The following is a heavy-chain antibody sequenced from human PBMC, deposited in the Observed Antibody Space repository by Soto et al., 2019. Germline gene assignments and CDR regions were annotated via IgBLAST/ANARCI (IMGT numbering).Heavy chain of an antibody. CDR2: IYYSGDT. CDR1: GGSGSNGAHY. CDR3: ARVDSASWLDY. Sequence: QVQLQESGPGLVKPSQTLSLTCSVSGGSGSNGAHYWSWIRQRPGKGLEWIGYIYYSGDTQYNPSLKSRLTISVDTSKDQLSLKLTSVTAADAAVYYCARVDSASWLDYWGQGTLVTVSS. D-gene: IGHD2-2*01. V-gene: IGHV4-31*03. J-gene: IGHJ4*02.